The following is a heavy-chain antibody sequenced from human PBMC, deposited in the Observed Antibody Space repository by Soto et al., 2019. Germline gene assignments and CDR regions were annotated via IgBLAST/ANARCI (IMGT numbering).Heavy chain of an antibody. CDR1: GGSISSSNW. J-gene: IGHJ6*02. D-gene: IGHD5-18*01. CDR3: ARAWPSVDSYGSGVMDV. CDR2: IYHSGST. V-gene: IGHV4-4*02. Sequence: QVQLQESGPGLVKPSGTLSVTCAVSGGSISSSNWWKWVRQPPGKGLEWIGEIYHSGSTNYNPSLRSRVTISLDKSKNQFSLRVKSVTAADTAEYYCARAWPSVDSYGSGVMDVWGQGTTVTVSS.